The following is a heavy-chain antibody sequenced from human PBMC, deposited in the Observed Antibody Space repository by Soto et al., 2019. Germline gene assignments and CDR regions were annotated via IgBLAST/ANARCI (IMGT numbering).Heavy chain of an antibody. CDR2: IYYSGST. CDR1: GGSISSGGYY. CDR3: ARFYFYYSGGYYYYHGMDV. D-gene: IGHD3-22*01. V-gene: IGHV4-31*03. J-gene: IGHJ6*02. Sequence: SETLSLTCTVSGGSISSGGYYWSWIRQHPGKGLEWIGYIYYSGSTYYNPSLKSRVTISVDTSKNQFSLKLSSVTAADTAVSYCARFYFYYSGGYYYYHGMDVWGQGTTVTVSS.